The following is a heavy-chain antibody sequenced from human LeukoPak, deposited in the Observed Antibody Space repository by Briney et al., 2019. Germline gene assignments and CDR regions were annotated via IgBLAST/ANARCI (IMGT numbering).Heavy chain of an antibody. Sequence: GGSLRLSCAASGFTFSSYSMNWVRQAPGKGLEWVSYISSSSSTIYYADSVKGRFTISRDNAKNPLYLQMNSLRDEDTAVYYCARDLSVRGVIPNYFDYWGQGTLVTVSS. V-gene: IGHV3-48*02. D-gene: IGHD3-10*01. J-gene: IGHJ4*02. CDR1: GFTFSSYS. CDR2: ISSSSSTI. CDR3: ARDLSVRGVIPNYFDY.